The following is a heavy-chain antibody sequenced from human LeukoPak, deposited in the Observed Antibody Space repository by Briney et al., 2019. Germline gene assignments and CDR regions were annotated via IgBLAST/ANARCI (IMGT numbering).Heavy chain of an antibody. CDR3: ATEVAAAGFDY. Sequence: ASVKVSCKASGYTFTSYYMHWVRQAPGQGLEWMGIINPSGGSTSYAQKFQGRVTMTRDTSTSTVYMELSSLRSEDTAVYYCATEVAAAGFDYWGQGTLVTVSS. J-gene: IGHJ4*02. CDR1: GYTFTSYY. D-gene: IGHD6-13*01. CDR2: INPSGGST. V-gene: IGHV1-46*01.